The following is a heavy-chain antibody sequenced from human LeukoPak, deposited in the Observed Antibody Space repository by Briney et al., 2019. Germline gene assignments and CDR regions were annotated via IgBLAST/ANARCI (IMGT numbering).Heavy chain of an antibody. V-gene: IGHV3-23*01. J-gene: IGHJ5*02. Sequence: GGSLRLSCAASGFTFSSYAMSWVRQAPGKGLEWVSAISGSGGSTYYADSVKGRFTISRDNSKNTLYLQMNSLRAEDTAVYYCAKDYYGSGSYYPNWFDPWGQGTLVTVPS. CDR2: ISGSGGST. CDR1: GFTFSSYA. CDR3: AKDYYGSGSYYPNWFDP. D-gene: IGHD3-10*01.